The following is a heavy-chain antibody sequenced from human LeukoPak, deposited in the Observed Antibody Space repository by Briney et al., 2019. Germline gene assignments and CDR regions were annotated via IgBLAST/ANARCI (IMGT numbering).Heavy chain of an antibody. J-gene: IGHJ4*02. V-gene: IGHV3-23*01. CDR2: ISGSGGST. CDR3: AKTRVSYGDDTPPFDY. Sequence: GGSLRLSCAASGFTFSSYAMSWVRQAPGKGLEWVSAISGSGGSTYYADSVKGRFTISRDNSKNTLYLQMNSLRAEDTAVYYCAKTRVSYGDDTPPFDYWGQGTLVTVSS. D-gene: IGHD4-17*01. CDR1: GFTFSSYA.